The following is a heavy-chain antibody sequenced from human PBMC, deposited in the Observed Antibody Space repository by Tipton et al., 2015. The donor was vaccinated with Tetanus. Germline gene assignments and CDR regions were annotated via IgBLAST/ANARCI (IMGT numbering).Heavy chain of an antibody. Sequence: TLSLTCAVYGGSFSGYYWSWIRQPPGKGLEWIGEINHSGSTNYNPSLKSRVTISVDTSKNQFSLKLSSVTAADTAVYYCARDPMLDYWGQGTLVTVSS. CDR3: ARDPMLDY. CDR1: GGSFSGYY. CDR2: INHSGST. V-gene: IGHV4-34*01. J-gene: IGHJ4*02.